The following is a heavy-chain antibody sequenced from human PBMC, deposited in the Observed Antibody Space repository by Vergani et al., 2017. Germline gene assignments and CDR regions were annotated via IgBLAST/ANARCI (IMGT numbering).Heavy chain of an antibody. CDR2: IYSGGST. CDR3: ARTMVRGVITFDY. Sequence: EVQLLESGGGLIQPGGSLRLSCAASGFTVSSNYMSWVRQAPGKGLEWVSVIYSGGSTYYADSVKGRFTISRDNSKNTLYLQMNSLRAEDTAVYYCARTMVRGVITFDYWGQGTLVTVSS. J-gene: IGHJ4*02. V-gene: IGHV3-53*01. CDR1: GFTVSSNY. D-gene: IGHD3-10*01.